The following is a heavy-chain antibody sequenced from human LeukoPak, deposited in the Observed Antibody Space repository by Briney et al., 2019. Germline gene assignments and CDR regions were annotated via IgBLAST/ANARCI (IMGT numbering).Heavy chain of an antibody. Sequence: GGSLRLSCAASGFTFDDYAMHWVRQAPGKGLEWVSGISWNRGSIGYADSVKGRFTISRDNAKNSLYLQMNSLRAEDTALYYCAKAPSYCYDSSGSQSWFDPWGQGTLVTVSS. CDR3: AKAPSYCYDSSGSQSWFDP. V-gene: IGHV3-9*01. J-gene: IGHJ5*02. CDR1: GFTFDDYA. D-gene: IGHD3-22*01. CDR2: ISWNRGSI.